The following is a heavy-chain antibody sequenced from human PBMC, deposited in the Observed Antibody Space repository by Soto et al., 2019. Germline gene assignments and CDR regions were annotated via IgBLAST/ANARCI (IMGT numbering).Heavy chain of an antibody. CDR2: IRSKANSYAT. J-gene: IGHJ4*02. CDR3: ISTVTTFNYFDY. CDR1: GFTFSGSA. Sequence: PGGSLRLSCAASGFTFSGSAMHWVRQASVKGLDWVGRIRSKANSYATAYAASVKGRLTISRDDLKNKAYLQLNSLKTEDTAVHYRISTVTTFNYFDYWGQGTRVPVSS. D-gene: IGHD4-17*01. V-gene: IGHV3-73*01.